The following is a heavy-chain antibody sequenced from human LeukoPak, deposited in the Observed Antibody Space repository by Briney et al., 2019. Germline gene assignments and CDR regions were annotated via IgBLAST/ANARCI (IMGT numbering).Heavy chain of an antibody. Sequence: GGSLRLSCAASGFTFDDYAMHWVRQAPGKGLEWVSLISGDGGSTYYADSVKGRFTVSRDNSKNSLYLQMNSLRTEDTALYYCAKDIRDYDFWSGYFDYWGQGTLVTVSS. J-gene: IGHJ4*02. V-gene: IGHV3-43*02. CDR3: AKDIRDYDFWSGYFDY. CDR1: GFTFDDYA. D-gene: IGHD3-3*01. CDR2: ISGDGGST.